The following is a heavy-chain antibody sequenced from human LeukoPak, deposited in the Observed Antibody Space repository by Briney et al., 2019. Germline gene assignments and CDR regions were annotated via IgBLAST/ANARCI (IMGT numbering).Heavy chain of an antibody. D-gene: IGHD6-6*01. CDR1: GFTFSSYS. CDR2: ISSSSSTI. CDR3: ARSIASPYYYMGV. V-gene: IGHV3-48*04. Sequence: GGSLRLSCAASGFTFSSYSMNWVRQAPGKGLEWASYISSSSSTIYYADSVKGRFTISRDNAKNSLYLQMNSLRAEDTAVYYCARSIASPYYYMGVWGKGTTVTVSS. J-gene: IGHJ6*03.